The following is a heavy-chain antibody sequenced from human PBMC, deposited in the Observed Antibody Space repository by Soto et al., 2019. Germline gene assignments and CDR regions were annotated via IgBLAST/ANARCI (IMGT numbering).Heavy chain of an antibody. V-gene: IGHV3-30*18. J-gene: IGHJ4*02. Sequence: QVPLVESGGGVVQPGRSLRLSCAASGFTFSSYGMHWVRQAPGKGLEWVAVISYDGSNKYYADSVKGRFTISRDNSKNTLYLQMNSLRAEDTAVYYCAKDRNVGIQLWTGEFDYWGQGTLVTVSS. D-gene: IGHD5-18*01. CDR3: AKDRNVGIQLWTGEFDY. CDR1: GFTFSSYG. CDR2: ISYDGSNK.